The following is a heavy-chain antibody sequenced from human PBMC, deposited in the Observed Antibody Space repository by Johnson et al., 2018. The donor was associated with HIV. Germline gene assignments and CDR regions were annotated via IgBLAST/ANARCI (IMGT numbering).Heavy chain of an antibody. V-gene: IGHV3-30*02. D-gene: IGHD4-17*01. J-gene: IGHJ3*02. CDR1: GFTFSSYG. Sequence: QVQLVESGGGVVQPGGSLRLSCAASGFTFSSYGMHWVRQAPGKGLEWVAFIRYDGSNKYYADSVKGRFTISRDNSKNKLYLQMNSLRAEDTAVYYCAKDNSYGDLRDAFDIWGQGTMVTVSS. CDR3: AKDNSYGDLRDAFDI. CDR2: IRYDGSNK.